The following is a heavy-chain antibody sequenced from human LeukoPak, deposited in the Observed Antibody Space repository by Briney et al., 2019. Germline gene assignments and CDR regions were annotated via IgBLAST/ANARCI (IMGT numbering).Heavy chain of an antibody. D-gene: IGHD3-22*01. CDR3: ARVSDYYDSSGYYFFFDY. J-gene: IGHJ4*02. CDR1: GGSISSGSYY. V-gene: IGHV4-39*07. Sequence: SQTLSLTCTVSGGSISSGSYYWNWIRQPPGKGLEWIGEIYHSGSTNYNPSLKSRVTISVDTSKNQFSLKLSSVTAADTAVYYCARVSDYYDSSGYYFFFDYWGQGTLVTVSS. CDR2: IYHSGST.